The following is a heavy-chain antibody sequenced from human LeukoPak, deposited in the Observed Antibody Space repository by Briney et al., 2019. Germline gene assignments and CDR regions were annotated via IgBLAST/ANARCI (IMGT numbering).Heavy chain of an antibody. D-gene: IGHD1-14*01. Sequence: GGSLRLSCTASGLTFSTSGFNWVRQAPGKGLEWVASIGPTGSDRYHADSIKGRFTISRDNANNFLFLQMNSLRAEDTAVYYCATETNGRHYDCWGQGTLLTVSS. CDR1: GLTFSTSG. V-gene: IGHV3-21*06. J-gene: IGHJ4*02. CDR2: IGPTGSDR. CDR3: ATETNGRHYDC.